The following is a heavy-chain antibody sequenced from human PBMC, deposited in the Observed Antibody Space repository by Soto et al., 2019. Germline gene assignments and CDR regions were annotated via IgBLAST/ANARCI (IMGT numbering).Heavy chain of an antibody. CDR2: IYHSGST. J-gene: IGHJ5*02. CDR3: ARGEYYGSGSYYTYPNWFDP. D-gene: IGHD3-10*01. Sequence: QVQLQESGPGLVKPSGTLSLTCAVSSGSISSSNWWSWVRQPPGKGLEWIGEIYHSGSTNYNPSLKSRVTISVDKSKSQFSLKLSSVTAADTAVYYCARGEYYGSGSYYTYPNWFDPWGQGTLVTVSS. V-gene: IGHV4-4*02. CDR1: SGSISSSNW.